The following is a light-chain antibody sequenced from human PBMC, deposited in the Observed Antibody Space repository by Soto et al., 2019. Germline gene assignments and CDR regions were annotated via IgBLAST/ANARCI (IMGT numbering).Light chain of an antibody. V-gene: IGKV3-15*01. CDR2: RAS. CDR3: QQYHNLWA. CDR1: QNIYSN. Sequence: ISLTQCPATVSVSPGETFTLSCRASQNIYSNLGWYQQRPGQAPRLIIYRASTRATGIPARFSGSGSGTEFTLTINSLQSEDFAVYYCQQYHNLWAFGRGTKVDIK. J-gene: IGKJ1*01.